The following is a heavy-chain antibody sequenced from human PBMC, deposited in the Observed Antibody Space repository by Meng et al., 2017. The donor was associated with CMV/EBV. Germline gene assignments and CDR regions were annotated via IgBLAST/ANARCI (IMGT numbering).Heavy chain of an antibody. V-gene: IGHV3-21*01. J-gene: IGHJ6*02. CDR2: ISSSSSYI. D-gene: IGHD3-3*01. CDR1: GFTFSSYS. CDR3: ARDKVLRFLEVSYYYYGMDV. Sequence: GALRLSCAASGFTFSSYSMNWVRQAPGKGLEWVSSISSSSSYIYYADSVKGRFTISRDNAKNSLYLQMNSLRAEDTAVYYCARDKVLRFLEVSYYYYGMDVWGQGTTVTVSS.